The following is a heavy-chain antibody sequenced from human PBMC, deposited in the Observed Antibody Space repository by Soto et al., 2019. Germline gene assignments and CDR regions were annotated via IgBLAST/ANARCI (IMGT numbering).Heavy chain of an antibody. Sequence: QVQLVQSGAEVKKPGASVQVYCKASGYTFTAFYMSWVRQAPGQGLEWPRRINPKSGDTKYAQRFQGRVTMTRDTSISTGYLELRSLRSADTAFYYCATVKQAPNGIDFWGQGTLVIVSS. J-gene: IGHJ4*02. CDR3: ATVKQAPNGIDF. CDR1: GYTFTAFY. V-gene: IGHV1-2*06. D-gene: IGHD2-8*01. CDR2: INPKSGDT.